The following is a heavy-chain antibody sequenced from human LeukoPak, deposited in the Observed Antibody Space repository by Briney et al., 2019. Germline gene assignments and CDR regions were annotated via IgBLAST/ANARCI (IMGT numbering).Heavy chain of an antibody. Sequence: GGSLRLSCTASGFTFGDYAMSWFRQAPGKGLEWVGFIRSKAYGGTTEYAASVKGRFTISRDDSKSIAYLQMNSLKTEDTAVYYCTRVDWNDAPGNYYYYYGMDVWGQGTTVTVSS. J-gene: IGHJ6*02. D-gene: IGHD1-1*01. CDR3: TRVDWNDAPGNYYYYYGMDV. CDR1: GFTFGDYA. CDR2: IRSKAYGGTT. V-gene: IGHV3-49*03.